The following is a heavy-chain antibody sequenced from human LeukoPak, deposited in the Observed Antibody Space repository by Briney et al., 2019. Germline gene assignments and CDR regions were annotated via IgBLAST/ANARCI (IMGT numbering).Heavy chain of an antibody. Sequence: ASVKVSCKASGYTFTGYYMHWVRQAPGQGLEWMGRTNPNSGGTNYAQKFRGRVTMTRDTSISTAYMELSRLRSDDTAVYYCAREILGAHDYWGQGTLVTVSS. CDR3: AREILGAHDY. V-gene: IGHV1-2*06. CDR2: TNPNSGGT. D-gene: IGHD1-26*01. CDR1: GYTFTGYY. J-gene: IGHJ4*02.